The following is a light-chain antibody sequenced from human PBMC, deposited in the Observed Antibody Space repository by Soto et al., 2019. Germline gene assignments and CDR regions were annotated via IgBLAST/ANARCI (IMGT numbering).Light chain of an antibody. J-gene: IGLJ2*01. CDR2: DDS. CDR1: NIGSKS. Sequence: SYELTQPPSVSVAPGQTARITCGGNNIGSKSVNWYQQKPGQAPVLVVYDDSDRPSGIPEQFSGSNSGNTATLTISRVEAVDEADYYCQVWDSSSDHVVFGGGTKLTVL. CDR3: QVWDSSSDHVV. V-gene: IGLV3-21*02.